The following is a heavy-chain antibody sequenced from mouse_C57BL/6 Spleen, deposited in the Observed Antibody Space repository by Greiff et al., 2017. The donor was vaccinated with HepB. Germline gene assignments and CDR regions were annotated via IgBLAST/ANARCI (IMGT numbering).Heavy chain of an antibody. V-gene: IGHV6-3*01. CDR3: TLGRSWFAY. CDR2: IRLKSDNYAT. CDR1: GFTFSNYW. J-gene: IGHJ3*01. Sequence: DVKLVESGGGLVQPGGSMKLSCVASGFTFSNYWMNWVRQSPEKGLEWVAQIRLKSDNYATHYAESVKGRFTITRDDSKSSVYLQMNNLRAEDTGIYYCTLGRSWFAYWGQGTLVTVSA. D-gene: IGHD4-1*01.